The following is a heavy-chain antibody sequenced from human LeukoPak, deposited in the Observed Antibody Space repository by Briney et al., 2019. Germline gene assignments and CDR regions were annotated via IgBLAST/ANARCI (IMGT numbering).Heavy chain of an antibody. CDR2: ISYDGSNK. Sequence: PGGSLRLSCAASGFTFSSYAMHWVRQAPGKGLEWVAVISYDGSNKYYADSVKGRFTISRDNSKNTLYLQMNSLRAEDTAVYYCGRVNGDDAFDIWAKGQWSPSLQ. J-gene: IGHJ3*02. CDR1: GFTFSSYA. D-gene: IGHD3-10*01. CDR3: GRVNGDDAFDI. V-gene: IGHV3-30-3*01.